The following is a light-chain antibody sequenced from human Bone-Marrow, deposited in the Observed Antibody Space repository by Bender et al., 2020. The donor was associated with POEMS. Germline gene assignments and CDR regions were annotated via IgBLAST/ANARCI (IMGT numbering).Light chain of an antibody. CDR1: SSDVGNYNF. V-gene: IGLV2-23*02. Sequence: QSALTQPASVSGAPGQSITISCTGSSSDVGNYNFVSWYQQHPGKAPKLLIYEVSQRPSGISLRFSGSKSGNTASLTISGLRAEDEAEYYCSSYAGSSTWVFGGGTKLTVL. J-gene: IGLJ3*02. CDR3: SSYAGSSTWV. CDR2: EVS.